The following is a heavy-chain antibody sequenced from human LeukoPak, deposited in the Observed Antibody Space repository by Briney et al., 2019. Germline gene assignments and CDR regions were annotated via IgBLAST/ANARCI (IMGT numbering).Heavy chain of an antibody. CDR1: GFTFSRYW. CDR3: ARGIFSLDY. Sequence: GGSLRLSCAASGFTFSRYWMTWVRRAPGKGLEWVANINHDGSEKYYVDSVRGRFTISRDNAKNSLFLQMNSLRDEDTAVYYCARGIFSLDYWGQGTLVTVSS. V-gene: IGHV3-7*02. D-gene: IGHD1-14*01. J-gene: IGHJ4*02. CDR2: INHDGSEK.